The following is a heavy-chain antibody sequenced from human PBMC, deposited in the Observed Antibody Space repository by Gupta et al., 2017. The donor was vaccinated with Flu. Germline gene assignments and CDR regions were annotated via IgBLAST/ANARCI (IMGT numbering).Heavy chain of an antibody. CDR3: AREEGYSSGWYYFDY. CDR2: IYYSGST. V-gene: IGHV4-39*02. J-gene: IGHJ4*02. Sequence: QLQLQESGPGLVKPSETLSLTCTVSGGSISSSSYYWGWIRQPPGKGLEWIGSIYYSGSTYYNPSLKSQVTISVDTSKNQFSLKLSSVTAADTAVYYCAREEGYSSGWYYFDYWGQGTLVTVSS. CDR1: GGSISSSSYY. D-gene: IGHD6-19*01.